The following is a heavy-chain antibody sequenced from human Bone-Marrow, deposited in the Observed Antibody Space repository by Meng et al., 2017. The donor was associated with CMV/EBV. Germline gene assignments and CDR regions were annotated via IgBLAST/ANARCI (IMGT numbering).Heavy chain of an antibody. V-gene: IGHV3-30*02. D-gene: IGHD4-23*01. CDR1: GFTFSSYG. CDR3: ARDVPHDYGGYFDY. CDR2: IRYDGSNK. J-gene: IGHJ4*02. Sequence: LSLTCAASGFTFSSYGMHWVRQAPGKGLEWVAFIRYDGSNKYYADSVKGRFTISRDNAKNSLYLQMNSLRAEDTAVYYCARDVPHDYGGYFDYWGQGTLVTVSS.